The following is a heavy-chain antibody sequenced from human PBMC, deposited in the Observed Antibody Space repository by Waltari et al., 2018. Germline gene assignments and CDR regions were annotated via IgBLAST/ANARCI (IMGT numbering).Heavy chain of an antibody. D-gene: IGHD3-22*01. V-gene: IGHV3-23*04. CDR3: AKDLVKDYYYDSSGYYLFDY. CDR2: ISGSGGST. J-gene: IGHJ4*02. CDR1: GFTFSSYA. Sequence: EVQLVESGGGLVQPGGSLRLSCAASGFTFSSYAMSWVRQAPGKGLEWVSAISGSGGSTDSADSVKGRFTISSDNSKNTLYLQMNSLRAEDTAVYYWAKDLVKDYYYDSSGYYLFDYWGQGTLVTVSS.